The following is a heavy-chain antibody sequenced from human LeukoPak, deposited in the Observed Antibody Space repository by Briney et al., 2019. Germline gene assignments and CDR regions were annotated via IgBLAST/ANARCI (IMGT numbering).Heavy chain of an antibody. Sequence: ASVKVSCKASGGTFSSYAISWVRQAPGQGLEWMGGIIPIFGTANYAQKFQGRVTITADKSTTTDYMELSSLRSEDTAVYYCARDNSVGDVAWWFDPWGQGTLVTVSS. D-gene: IGHD1-26*01. J-gene: IGHJ5*02. V-gene: IGHV1-69*06. CDR2: IIPIFGTA. CDR1: GGTFSSYA. CDR3: ARDNSVGDVAWWFDP.